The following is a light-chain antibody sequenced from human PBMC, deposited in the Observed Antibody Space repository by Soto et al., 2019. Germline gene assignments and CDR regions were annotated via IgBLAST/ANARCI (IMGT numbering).Light chain of an antibody. V-gene: IGLV1-51*01. CDR1: SSNIGTYY. CDR3: GTWDSSLSAVV. J-gene: IGLJ2*01. CDR2: DNN. Sequence: QSVLTQPPSVSAAPGQKVAISCSGSSSNIGTYYVSWYQHVPGAAPKLLIYDNNERPSGIPDRFSGSKSGTSATLGISGLQTEDEADYHSGTWDSSLSAVVFGGGTKLTVL.